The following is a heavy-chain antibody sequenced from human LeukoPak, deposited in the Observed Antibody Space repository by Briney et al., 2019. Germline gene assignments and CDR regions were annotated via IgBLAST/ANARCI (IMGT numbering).Heavy chain of an antibody. Sequence: GGSLRLSCVASGLTFSDSYMAWIRQAPGKGLEWIAYIRIVAGVLFYADSVRGRFTISRDNDKNSLFLQMNSLRAEDTAVYYCAKRARDYGNSHAFDIWGQGTMVTVSS. CDR2: IRIVAGVL. J-gene: IGHJ3*02. D-gene: IGHD4-11*01. CDR1: GLTFSDSY. CDR3: AKRARDYGNSHAFDI. V-gene: IGHV3-11*01.